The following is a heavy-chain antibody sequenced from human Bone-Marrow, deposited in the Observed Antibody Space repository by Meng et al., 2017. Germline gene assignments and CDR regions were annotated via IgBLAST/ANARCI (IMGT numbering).Heavy chain of an antibody. J-gene: IGHJ4*02. CDR1: GGSFSGFY. CDR3: AREAYSTSLSSATGFDY. V-gene: IGHV4-34*01. Sequence: QVQLRQWGAGLLKPSETLSLTCAVSGGSFSGFYWNWFRQPPGKGLEWIAEINHSGSTNINPSLKSRVTILADTSKNQFSLKVRSVTAADTAVYYCAREAYSTSLSSATGFDYWGQGTLVTVSS. D-gene: IGHD6-13*01. CDR2: INHSGST.